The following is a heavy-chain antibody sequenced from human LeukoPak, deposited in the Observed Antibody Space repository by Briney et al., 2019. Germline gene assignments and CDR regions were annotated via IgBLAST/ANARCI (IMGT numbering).Heavy chain of an antibody. CDR1: GFTFTSYW. CDR2: IKQDGSEK. J-gene: IGHJ4*02. D-gene: IGHD2-2*01. Sequence: QPGGSLRLSCAASGFTFTSYWMSWVRQAPGKGLEWAANIKQDGSEKYYVDSVKGRFTISRDNAKNSLYLQMNSLRAEDTAVYYCASGYQLPLFDYWGQGTLVTVSS. V-gene: IGHV3-7*01. CDR3: ASGYQLPLFDY.